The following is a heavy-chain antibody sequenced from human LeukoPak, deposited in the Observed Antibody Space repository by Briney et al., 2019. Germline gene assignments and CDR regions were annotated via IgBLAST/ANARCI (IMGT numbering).Heavy chain of an antibody. CDR3: AKRGGAFNEFDY. J-gene: IGHJ4*02. Sequence: GGSLRLSCAASGFTFSSYDMHWVRQAPGKGLEWVAYIRFDGSNRYFADSVKGRFTISRDNSKNTLYLQMNSLRAEDTAVYYCAKRGGAFNEFDYGAQGTLVTVSS. D-gene: IGHD1-1*01. V-gene: IGHV3-30*02. CDR2: IRFDGSNR. CDR1: GFTFSSYD.